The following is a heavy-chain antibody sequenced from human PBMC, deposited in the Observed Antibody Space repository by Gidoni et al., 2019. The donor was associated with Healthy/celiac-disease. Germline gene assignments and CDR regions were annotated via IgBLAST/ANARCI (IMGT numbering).Heavy chain of an antibody. CDR1: GFTFRSYD. CDR3: ARDRGYYDSIGGMDV. J-gene: IGHJ6*02. V-gene: IGHV3-13*04. CDR2: IGTAGDT. Sequence: EVQLVESGGGLVQPGGSLRLSCAASGFTFRSYDMHWVRQATGKGLEWVSAIGTAGDTYYPGSVKGRFTISRENAKNSLYLQMNSLRAGDTAVYYCARDRGYYDSIGGMDVWGQGTTVTVSS. D-gene: IGHD3-22*01.